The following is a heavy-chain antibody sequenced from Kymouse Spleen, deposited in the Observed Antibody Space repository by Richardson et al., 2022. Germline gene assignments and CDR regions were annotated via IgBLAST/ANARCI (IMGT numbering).Heavy chain of an antibody. CDR3: ARVTIFGVGYYGMDV. J-gene: IGHJ6*02. CDR1: GGSFSGYY. Sequence: QVQLQQWGAGLLKPSETLSLTCAVYGGSFSGYYWSWIRQPPGKGLEWIGEINHSGSTNYNPSLKSRVTISVDTSKNQFSLKLSSVTAADTAVYYCARVTIFGVGYYGMDVWGQGTTVTVSS. CDR2: INHSGST. D-gene: IGHD3-3*01. V-gene: IGHV4-34*01.